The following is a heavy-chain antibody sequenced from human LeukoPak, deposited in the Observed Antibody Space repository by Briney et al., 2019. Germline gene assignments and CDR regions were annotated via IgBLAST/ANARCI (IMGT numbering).Heavy chain of an antibody. CDR2: IYHSGST. Sequence: SETLSLTCTVSGYSISSGYYWGWIRQPPGKGLEWIGSIYHSGSTYYNPSLKSRVTISVDTSKNQFSLNLSSVTAADTAVYYCARDSRVTNDYWGQGTLVTVSS. D-gene: IGHD4-17*01. CDR1: GYSISSGYY. CDR3: ARDSRVTNDY. V-gene: IGHV4-38-2*02. J-gene: IGHJ4*02.